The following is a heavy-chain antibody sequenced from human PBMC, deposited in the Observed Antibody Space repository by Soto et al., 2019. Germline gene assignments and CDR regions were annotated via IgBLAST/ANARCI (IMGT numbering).Heavy chain of an antibody. D-gene: IGHD3-10*01. CDR3: ARDYMYYYGSGSYYCYYGMDV. CDR2: INPNSGGT. V-gene: IGHV1-2*02. CDR1: GYTFTGYY. J-gene: IGHJ6*02. Sequence: ASVKVSCKASGYTFTGYYMHWVRQAPGQGLEWMGWINPNSGGTNYAQKFQGRVTMTRDTSISPAYMELSRLRSDDSAVYYCARDYMYYYGSGSYYCYYGMDVWGQGTTVTVSS.